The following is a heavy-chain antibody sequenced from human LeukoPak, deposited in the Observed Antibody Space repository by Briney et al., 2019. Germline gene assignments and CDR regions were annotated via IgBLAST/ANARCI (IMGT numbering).Heavy chain of an antibody. D-gene: IGHD6-19*01. CDR1: GYTFTSYD. CDR3: AGGGVMWEQWLPYYYYGMDV. CDR2: INTNTGNS. J-gene: IGHJ6*02. Sequence: GASVKVSCKASGYTFTSYDINWVRQAPGQGLEWMGWINTNTGNSTYAQGFTGRFVFSLDTSVSTAYLQICSLKAEDTAVYYCAGGGVMWEQWLPYYYYGMDVWGQGTTVTVSS. V-gene: IGHV7-4-1*01.